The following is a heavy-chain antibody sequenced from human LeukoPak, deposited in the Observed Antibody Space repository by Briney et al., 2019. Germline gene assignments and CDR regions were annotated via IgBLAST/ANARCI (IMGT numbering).Heavy chain of an antibody. J-gene: IGHJ4*02. CDR1: GGSFSGYY. CDR3: ASPWDF. CDR2: INHSGST. V-gene: IGHV4-34*01. Sequence: SETLSLTCAVYGGSFSGYYWGWLRQPPGKGLEWIGEINHSGSTNYNPSLKSRVTISVDTSKNQFSLKLSSVTAADTAVYYCASPWDFWGQGTLVTVSS.